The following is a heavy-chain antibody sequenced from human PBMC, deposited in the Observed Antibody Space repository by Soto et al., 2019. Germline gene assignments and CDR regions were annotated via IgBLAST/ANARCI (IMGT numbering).Heavy chain of an antibody. CDR1: GDTFSNYA. CDR2: IIPIFGIT. CDR3: ARWEYQYGSVGNLTQSYFDY. D-gene: IGHD2-15*01. Sequence: QVQLVQSGAEVKKPGSSVKVSCQASGDTFSNYAISCVRQAPGQGLEWMGGIIPIFGITNYAQMFQGRVTISADESTSTAYMELSRLRPDDTAVYYCARWEYQYGSVGNLTQSYFDYWGQGTLVTVSS. J-gene: IGHJ4*02. V-gene: IGHV1-69*01.